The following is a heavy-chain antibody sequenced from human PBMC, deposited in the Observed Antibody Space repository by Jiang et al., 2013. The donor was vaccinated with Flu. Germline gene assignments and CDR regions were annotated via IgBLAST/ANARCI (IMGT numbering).Heavy chain of an antibody. CDR1: GGSISSGDYY. J-gene: IGHJ5*02. CDR2: IYYSGST. CDR3: ARHYVWGSYRNWFDP. Sequence: SLTCTVSGGSISSGDYYWSWIRQPPGKGLEWIGYIYYSGSTYYNPSLKSRVTISVDTSKNQFSLKLSSVTAADTAVYYCARHYVWGSYRNWFDPWGQGTLVTVSS. V-gene: IGHV4-30-4*01. D-gene: IGHD3-16*01.